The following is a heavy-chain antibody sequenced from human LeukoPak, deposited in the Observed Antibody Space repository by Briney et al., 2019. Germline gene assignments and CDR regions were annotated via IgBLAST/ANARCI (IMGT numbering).Heavy chain of an antibody. D-gene: IGHD4-17*01. CDR3: AKDGEGATVTYSAYYFDY. CDR2: ISGSGGST. J-gene: IGHJ4*02. V-gene: IGHV3-23*01. CDR1: GFTFSSYA. Sequence: QSGGSLRLSCAASGFTFSSYAMSWVRQAPGKGLEWVSAISGSGGSTYYADSVKGRFTISRDNSKNTLYLQMNSLRAEDTAVYYCAKDGEGATVTYSAYYFDYWGQGTLVTVSS.